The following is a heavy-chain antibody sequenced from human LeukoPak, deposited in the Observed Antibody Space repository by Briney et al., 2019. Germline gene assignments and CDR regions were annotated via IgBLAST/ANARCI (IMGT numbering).Heavy chain of an antibody. CDR3: ARDGGDCSGDSCYVDY. Sequence: PGGSLSLSCAASGFTFDDYGMSWVRQAPGKGLEWVSSIKWNGGSTGYADSVKGRFTISRDNAKTSLYLQMNSLRAEDTALYSCARDGGDCSGDSCYVDYWGQGTLVTVSS. CDR1: GFTFDDYG. D-gene: IGHD2-15*01. CDR2: IKWNGGST. V-gene: IGHV3-20*04. J-gene: IGHJ4*02.